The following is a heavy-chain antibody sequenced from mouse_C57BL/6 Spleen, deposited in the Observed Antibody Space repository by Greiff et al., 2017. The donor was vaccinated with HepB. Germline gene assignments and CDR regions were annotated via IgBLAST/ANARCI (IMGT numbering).Heavy chain of an antibody. V-gene: IGHV1-53*01. Sequence: QVHVKQPGTELVKPGASVKLSCKASGYTFTSYWMHWVKQRPGQGLEWIGNINPSNGGTNYNEKFKSKATLTVDKSSSTAYMQLSSLTSEDSAVYYCALITTVVDFDYWGQGTTLTVSS. D-gene: IGHD1-1*01. CDR1: GYTFTSYW. CDR2: INPSNGGT. J-gene: IGHJ2*01. CDR3: ALITTVVDFDY.